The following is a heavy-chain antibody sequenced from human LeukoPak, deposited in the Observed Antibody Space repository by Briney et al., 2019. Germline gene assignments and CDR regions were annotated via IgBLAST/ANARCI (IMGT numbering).Heavy chain of an antibody. J-gene: IGHJ4*02. V-gene: IGHV3-23*01. Sequence: GGSLRLSCAASGFTLDDYAMHWVRQAPGKGLEWVSSISGSGDSTYYADSVKGRFTISRDNSKNTLYLQMNSLRAEDTAVYYCAKTAGIAAAADFDYWGQGTLVTVSS. CDR2: ISGSGDST. CDR1: GFTLDDYA. D-gene: IGHD6-13*01. CDR3: AKTAGIAAAADFDY.